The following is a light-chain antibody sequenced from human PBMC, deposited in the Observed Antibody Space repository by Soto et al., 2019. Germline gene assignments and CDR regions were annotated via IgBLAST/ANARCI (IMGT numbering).Light chain of an antibody. CDR1: QSVSGY. CDR2: DSS. Sequence: EIVLTQSPATLSLSPWERATLCCRARQSVSGYLAWDQPKPGQAPRLLIYDSSKRATGIPARFSGSGFGTDLTLTISSLEPEDYAVYYCQQYHTSPSLTFGGGTKVDIK. V-gene: IGKV3-11*01. J-gene: IGKJ4*01. CDR3: QQYHTSPSLT.